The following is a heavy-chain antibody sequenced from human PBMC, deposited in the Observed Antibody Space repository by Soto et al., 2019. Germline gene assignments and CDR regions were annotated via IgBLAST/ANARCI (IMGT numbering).Heavy chain of an antibody. CDR2: IFHDGNT. J-gene: IGHJ5*02. CDR1: GAAIGGGVW. CDR3: ARHEGWTGPDQ. D-gene: IGHD2-8*02. V-gene: IGHV4-4*02. Sequence: PSETLSLSCAVSGAAIGGGVWWRWVRQPPGKGLEWIAEIFHDGNTNYSPSLKSRVTISVYKSQNQFSLNVYSVTAADTAVYYCARHEGWTGPDQWGQGTLVTVSS.